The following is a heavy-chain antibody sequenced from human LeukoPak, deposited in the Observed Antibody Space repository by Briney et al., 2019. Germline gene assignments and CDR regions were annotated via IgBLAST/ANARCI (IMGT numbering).Heavy chain of an antibody. V-gene: IGHV1-46*01. CDR2: INPSGGST. D-gene: IGHD1-26*01. J-gene: IGHJ4*02. CDR1: GYTFTGYY. CDR3: ARDRVSLGSPYPGASDY. Sequence: ASVKVSCKASGYTFTGYYMHWVRQAPGQGLEWMGIINPSGGSTTYAQKFQGRVTMTRDTSTSTVYMELSSLKSEDTAVYYCARDRVSLGSPYPGASDYWGQGTLVTVSS.